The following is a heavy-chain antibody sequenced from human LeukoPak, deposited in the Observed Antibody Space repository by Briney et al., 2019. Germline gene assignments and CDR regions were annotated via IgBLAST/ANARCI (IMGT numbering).Heavy chain of an antibody. CDR2: IYYSGST. CDR1: GGSISSYY. D-gene: IGHD6-13*01. Sequence: SETLSLTCTVSGGSISSYYWSWIRQPPGKGLEWIGYIYYSGSTNYNPSLKSRVTISVVTSKNQFSLKLSSVTAADTAVYYCARHYTVNPYSSSWYYFDYWGQGTLVTVSS. J-gene: IGHJ4*02. V-gene: IGHV4-59*08. CDR3: ARHYTVNPYSSSWYYFDY.